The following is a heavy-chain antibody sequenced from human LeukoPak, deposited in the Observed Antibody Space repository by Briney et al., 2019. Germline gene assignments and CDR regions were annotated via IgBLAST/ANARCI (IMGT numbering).Heavy chain of an antibody. D-gene: IGHD5-18*01. CDR2: IYPGDSRT. CDR1: GYSFTSYW. Sequence: GESLKISCKGSGYSFTSYWIGWVRQTPAKGLEWMGVIYPGDSRTRYNPSFEGQVTISADKSITTAYLQWSSLKASDTAIYYCACREVYSPWPGPWGQGILVTVSS. V-gene: IGHV5-51*01. J-gene: IGHJ5*02. CDR3: ACREVYSPWPGP.